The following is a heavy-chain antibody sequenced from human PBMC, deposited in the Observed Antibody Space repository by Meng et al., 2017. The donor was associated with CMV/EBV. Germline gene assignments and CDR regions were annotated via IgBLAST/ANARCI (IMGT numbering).Heavy chain of an antibody. CDR3: AAGTSPRPDY. Sequence: SETLSLTCTVSGGSISSSSYYWGWIRQPPGKGLEWIGSIYYSGSTYYNPSLKSRVTISVDTSKNQFSLKLSSVTAADTAVYYCAAGTSPRPDYWGQGTLVTVSS. J-gene: IGHJ4*02. V-gene: IGHV4-39*07. CDR1: GGSISSSSYY. CDR2: IYYSGST. D-gene: IGHD6-13*01.